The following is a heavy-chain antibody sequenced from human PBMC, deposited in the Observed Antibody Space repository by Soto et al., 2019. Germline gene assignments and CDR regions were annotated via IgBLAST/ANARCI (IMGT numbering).Heavy chain of an antibody. CDR3: ASYRGY. Sequence: QVQLQESGPGLVKPSRTLSLTCAVSGGSISSSNWWSWVRQPPGKGLEWIGEIYHSGSTNYNPSPRSRVTTSVDKSKNQFSLKLSSVTAAATAVYYCASYRGYWGQGTLVTVSS. D-gene: IGHD1-26*01. CDR1: GGSISSSNW. J-gene: IGHJ4*02. CDR2: IYHSGST. V-gene: IGHV4-4*02.